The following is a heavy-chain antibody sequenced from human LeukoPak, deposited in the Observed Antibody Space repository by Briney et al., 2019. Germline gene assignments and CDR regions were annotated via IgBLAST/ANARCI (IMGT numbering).Heavy chain of an antibody. D-gene: IGHD1-26*01. CDR3: ARVGATVGRDAFDI. CDR2: INLNGGST. V-gene: IGHV3-20*04. Sequence: GGSLRLSCAASGFTFDEYGMSWVRDAPGEGRERVSVINLNGGSTGYADSVKRRFTISRDNAKNSLYLQMNSLRAEDTALYYCARVGATVGRDAFDIWGQGTMVTVSS. CDR1: GFTFDEYG. J-gene: IGHJ3*02.